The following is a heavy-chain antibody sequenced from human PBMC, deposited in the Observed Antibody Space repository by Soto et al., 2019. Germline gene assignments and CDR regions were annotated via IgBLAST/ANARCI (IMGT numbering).Heavy chain of an antibody. CDR1: CYTFTICG. CDR2: ISAYNGNT. D-gene: IGHD3-3*01. V-gene: IGHV1-18*01. J-gene: IGHJ6*02. CDR3: ARRYYDFWSGYYTYYYYGMDV. Sequence: ASVKVSFKASCYTFTICGISWVREAPGQGLEWMGWISAYNGNTNYAQKLQGRVTMTTDTSTSTAYMELRSLRSDDTAVYYCARRYYDFWSGYYTYYYYGMDVWGQGTTVTVSS.